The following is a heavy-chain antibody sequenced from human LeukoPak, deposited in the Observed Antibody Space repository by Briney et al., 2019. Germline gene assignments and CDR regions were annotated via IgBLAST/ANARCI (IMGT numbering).Heavy chain of an antibody. V-gene: IGHV4-4*02. Sequence: PSETLSLTCAVSGGSISSSNWWSWVRQPPGKGLEWIGEIYRSGRTNYNPSLKSRVIISVDKSKNHFSLRVSSVTAADTAMYYCARFKRADGWSYFDYWGLGVLVTVSS. J-gene: IGHJ4*02. CDR1: GGSISSSNW. CDR3: ARFKRADGWSYFDY. D-gene: IGHD6-19*01. CDR2: IYRSGRT.